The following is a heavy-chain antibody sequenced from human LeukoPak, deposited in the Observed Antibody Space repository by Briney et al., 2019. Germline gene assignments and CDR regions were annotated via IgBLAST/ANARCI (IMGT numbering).Heavy chain of an antibody. CDR3: ARDPVQGSGRLGFDY. D-gene: IGHD3-10*01. J-gene: IGHJ4*02. CDR1: GGSISSSNW. V-gene: IGHV4-4*02. CDR2: IYHSGST. Sequence: PSGTLSLTCAVSGGSISSSNWWSWVRQPPGKGLEWIGEIYHSGSTNYNPSLKSRVPISVDKSKNQFSLKLSSVTAADTAVYYCARDPVQGSGRLGFDYWGQGTLVTVSS.